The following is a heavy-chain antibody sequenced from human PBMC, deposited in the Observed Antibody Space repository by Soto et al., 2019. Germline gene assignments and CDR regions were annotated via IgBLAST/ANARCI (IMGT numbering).Heavy chain of an antibody. CDR3: ARGSGGYSYYGVDV. CDR1: GFIFSGYA. D-gene: IGHD3-16*01. Sequence: QVQLVESGGGVVQPGRSLRLSCAASGFIFSGYAMHWVRQAPGKGLQWVALISYDGSNKYYAESVKGRFTISRDSSKNTMYLQMNSLRAEDTAVFYCARGSGGYSYYGVDVWGQGTTVTVSS. J-gene: IGHJ6*02. CDR2: ISYDGSNK. V-gene: IGHV3-30-3*01.